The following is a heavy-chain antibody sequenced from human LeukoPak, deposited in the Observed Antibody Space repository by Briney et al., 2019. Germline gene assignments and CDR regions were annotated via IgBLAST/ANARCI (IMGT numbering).Heavy chain of an antibody. V-gene: IGHV3-74*01. CDR3: ARDRPRIAAAGHNWFDP. CDR1: GFTFSSYW. D-gene: IGHD6-13*01. CDR2: INSDGSST. J-gene: IGHJ5*02. Sequence: SGGSLRLSCAASGFTFSSYWMHWVRQAPGKGLVWVSRINSDGSSTSYADSVKGRFTISRDNAKNTLYLQMNSLRAEDTAVYYCARDRPRIAAAGHNWFDPWGQGTLVTVSS.